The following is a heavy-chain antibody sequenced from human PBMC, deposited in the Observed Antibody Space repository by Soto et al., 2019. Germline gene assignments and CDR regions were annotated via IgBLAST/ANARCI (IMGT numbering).Heavy chain of an antibody. CDR2: IIPIFGTA. J-gene: IGHJ6*02. D-gene: IGHD3-16*02. Sequence: VKVSCKASGCTFSSSAISWLRQAPGQGLEWMGGIIPIFGTANYAQKFQGRVTITADESTSTAYMELSSLRSEDTAVYYCARARRLRLGELSHKGHYYGMDVWDQGTTVTVSS. V-gene: IGHV1-69*13. CDR1: GCTFSSSA. CDR3: ARARRLRLGELSHKGHYYGMDV.